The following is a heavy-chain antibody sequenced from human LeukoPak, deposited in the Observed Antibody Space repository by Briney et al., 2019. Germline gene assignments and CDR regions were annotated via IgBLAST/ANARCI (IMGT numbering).Heavy chain of an antibody. J-gene: IGHJ4*02. CDR3: AKDISVPGGLRYFDWSLPGGY. V-gene: IGHV3-30*04. CDR2: ISYDGSNK. Sequence: GGSLRLSCAASGFTFSSYAMHWVRQAPGKGLEWVAVISYDGSNKYYADSVKGRFTISRDNSKNTLYLQMNSLRAEDTAEYYCAKDISVPGGLRYFDWSLPGGYWGQGTLVTVSS. CDR1: GFTFSSYA. D-gene: IGHD3-9*01.